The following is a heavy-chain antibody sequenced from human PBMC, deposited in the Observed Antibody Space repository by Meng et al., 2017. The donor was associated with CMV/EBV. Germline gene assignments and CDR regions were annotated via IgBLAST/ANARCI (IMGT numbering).Heavy chain of an antibody. J-gene: IGHJ4*02. V-gene: IGHV4-59*01. CDR1: GGYISNYY. D-gene: IGHD5-18*01. CDR2: IYNSGST. CDR3: ARDPRRGYSYGFDF. Sequence: CSVSGGYISNYYWSWIRQPSGKGLEWIGYIYNSGSTNYNPSLKSRVTISLDTSKKQFFLRLSSVTAADTAMYYCARDPRRGYSYGFDFWGQGTMVTVSS.